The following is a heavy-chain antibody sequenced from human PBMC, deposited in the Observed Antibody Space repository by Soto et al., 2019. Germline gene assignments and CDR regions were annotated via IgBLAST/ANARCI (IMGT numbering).Heavy chain of an antibody. CDR2: ISSRSSGSLI. J-gene: IGHJ4*02. CDR1: GFTFSSYE. D-gene: IGHD6-13*01. CDR3: ARDEGSSWYFDY. Sequence: PGGSLRLSCAASGFTFSSYEMIWVRQAPGKGLEWVSYISSRSSGSLIYYADSVKGRFTISRDDAKNSLYLQMNSLRAEDTAVYYCARDEGSSWYFDYWGQGTLVTVSS. V-gene: IGHV3-48*03.